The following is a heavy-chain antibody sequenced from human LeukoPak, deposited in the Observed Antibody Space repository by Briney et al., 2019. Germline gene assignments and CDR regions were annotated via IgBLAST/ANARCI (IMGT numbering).Heavy chain of an antibody. Sequence: LSQTLSLTCAIPGDSVSSNSATWNWIRQSPSRGLEWLGRTYYRSKWYKYYAVSVKGRITINPDTSKNQFSLQLNSVTPEDTAVYYCARGPSYFQHWGQGTLVTVSS. CDR2: TYYRSKWYK. CDR3: ARGPSYFQH. V-gene: IGHV6-1*01. J-gene: IGHJ1*01. CDR1: GDSVSSNSAT.